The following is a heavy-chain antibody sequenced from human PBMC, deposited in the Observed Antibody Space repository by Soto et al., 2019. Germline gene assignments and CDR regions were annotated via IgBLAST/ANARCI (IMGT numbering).Heavy chain of an antibody. D-gene: IGHD3-10*01. CDR3: ATNYGSGSTHFDY. J-gene: IGHJ4*02. V-gene: IGHV1-69*02. CDR1: GDTFNFYT. Sequence: QVQLVQSGAEVKKPGSSVRVSCRASGDTFNFYTLSWVRQVPGHGPEWMGRIIPMLGMSDYAQKFQGRVTIMADKSTSTVYMNLSGLTSEDTAVYYCATNYGSGSTHFDYWGQETLVTVSS. CDR2: IIPMLGMS.